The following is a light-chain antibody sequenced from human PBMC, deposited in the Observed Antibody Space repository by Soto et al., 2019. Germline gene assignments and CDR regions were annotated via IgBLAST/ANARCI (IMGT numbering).Light chain of an antibody. CDR3: QQYGSSLIT. CDR2: GAS. CDR1: QNISSSY. V-gene: IGKV3-20*01. J-gene: IGKJ5*01. Sequence: EIVLTQSPGTLSLSPGERATLSCRASQNISSSYLAWYQQKPGQAPRLLIYGASSRATGIPDRFSGSGSGTDFTLTISRLEPEDFAVYYCQQYGSSLITFGQGTRLEI.